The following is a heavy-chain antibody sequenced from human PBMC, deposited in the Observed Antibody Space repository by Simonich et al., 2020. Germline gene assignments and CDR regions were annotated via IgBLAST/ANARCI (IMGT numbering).Heavy chain of an antibody. CDR3: AGGVYCSSTSCSTYYYYGMDV. J-gene: IGHJ6*02. CDR1: GFTFSSYS. D-gene: IGHD2-2*01. V-gene: IGHV3-21*01. Sequence: EVQLVESGGGLVKPGGSLRLSCAASGFTFSSYSMNWVRQAPGKVLEWVSSISSSSSYIYYADSVKGRFTISRDNAKNSRYLQRNSLRAEDTAVYYCAGGVYCSSTSCSTYYYYGMDVWGQGTTVTVSS. CDR2: ISSSSSYI.